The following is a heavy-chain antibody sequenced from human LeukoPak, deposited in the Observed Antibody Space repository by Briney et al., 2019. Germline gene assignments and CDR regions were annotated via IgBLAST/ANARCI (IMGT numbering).Heavy chain of an antibody. CDR1: GFTFSGSA. CDR3: RTGIVGATGDRGLDY. CDR2: IRSKANSYAT. V-gene: IGHV3-73*01. Sequence: GGSLRLSCAASGFTFSGSAMHWVRQASGKGLEWVGRIRSKANSYATAYAASVKGRFTISRDDSKNTAYLQMNSLKTEDTAVYYCRTGIVGATGDRGLDYWGQGTLVTVSS. J-gene: IGHJ4*02. D-gene: IGHD1-26*01.